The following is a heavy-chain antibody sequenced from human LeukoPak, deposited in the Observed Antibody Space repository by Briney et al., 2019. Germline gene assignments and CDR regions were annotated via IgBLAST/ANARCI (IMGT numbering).Heavy chain of an antibody. J-gene: IGHJ6*02. V-gene: IGHV3-33*01. Sequence: GRSLRLSCAASGFTFSSYGMHWVRQAPGKGLEWVAVIWYDGSNKYYADSVKGRFTISRDNSKNTLYLQMNSLRAEDTAVYYCARDRGAAAGQSLLYYHYGMDVWAKGPRSPSP. CDR2: IWYDGSNK. CDR1: GFTFSSYG. CDR3: ARDRGAAAGQSLLYYHYGMDV. D-gene: IGHD6-13*01.